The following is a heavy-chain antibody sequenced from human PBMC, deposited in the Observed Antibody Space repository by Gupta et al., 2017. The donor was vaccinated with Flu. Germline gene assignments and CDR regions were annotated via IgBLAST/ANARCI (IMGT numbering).Heavy chain of an antibody. CDR1: GFTFSNYI. Sequence: EVQLVESGGGLVKPGGSLRLCCAASGFTFSNYIMNWVRQAPGKGLEWVSSISSSSSFIYYADSVKGRFTISRDNAKISLCLQMDSLRAEDTAVYYCARDGITYYHDSSNYSQNRHDAFDIWGQGTMVTVSS. D-gene: IGHD3-22*01. J-gene: IGHJ3*02. CDR3: ARDGITYYHDSSNYSQNRHDAFDI. V-gene: IGHV3-21*01. CDR2: ISSSSSFI.